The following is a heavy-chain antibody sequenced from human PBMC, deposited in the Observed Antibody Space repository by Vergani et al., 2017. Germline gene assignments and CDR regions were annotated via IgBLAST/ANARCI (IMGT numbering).Heavy chain of an antibody. V-gene: IGHV3-9*01. J-gene: IGHJ4*02. CDR3: AKSSVQSRVAAAGPFDY. D-gene: IGHD6-13*01. CDR2: ISWNSGSI. CDR1: GFTFSSYA. Sequence: EVQLLESGGGLVQPGGSLRLSCAASGFTFSSYAMSWVRQAPGKGLEWVSAISWNSGSIGYADSVKGRFTISRDNAKNSLYLQMNSLRAEDTALYYCAKSSVQSRVAAAGPFDYWGQGTLVTVSS.